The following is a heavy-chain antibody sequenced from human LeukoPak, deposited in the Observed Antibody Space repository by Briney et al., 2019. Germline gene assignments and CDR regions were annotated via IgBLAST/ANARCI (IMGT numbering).Heavy chain of an antibody. D-gene: IGHD1-14*01. V-gene: IGHV3-64D*06. CDR2: ITNGGST. CDR3: VKGKPPGVQTSDP. J-gene: IGHJ5*02. CDR1: GFTFSSYT. Sequence: PGGSLRLSCSASGFTFSSYTMHWVRQAPGKGLEYVSAITNGGSTYYADSVKGRFIVSRDNSKSTLYLQMSSLRADDTAVYYCVKGKPPGVQTSDPWGQGTLVTVPS.